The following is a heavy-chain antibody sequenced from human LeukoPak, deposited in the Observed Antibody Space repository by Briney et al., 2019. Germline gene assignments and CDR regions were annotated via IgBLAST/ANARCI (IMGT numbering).Heavy chain of an antibody. D-gene: IGHD6-13*01. CDR3: ARLAAAVDY. CDR1: GGSISSYY. Sequence: SETLSLTCTVSGGSISSYYWSWIRQPPGKGLEWVGYIYYSGSTNYNPSLKSRVTISVDTSKNQFSLKLSSVTAADTAVYYCARLAAAVDYWGQGTLVTVSS. V-gene: IGHV4-59*01. J-gene: IGHJ4*02. CDR2: IYYSGST.